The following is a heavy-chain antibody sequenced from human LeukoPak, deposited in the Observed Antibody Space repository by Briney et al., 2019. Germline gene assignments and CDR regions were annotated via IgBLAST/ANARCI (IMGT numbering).Heavy chain of an antibody. D-gene: IGHD6-13*01. CDR1: GGSISSGGYY. CDR2: IDHSGRT. V-gene: IGHV4-30-2*01. J-gene: IGHJ4*02. CDR3: ARKSIVTAGRKPYDY. Sequence: PSQTLSLTCTVSGGSISSGGYYWSWIRQPPGKGLEWIGEIDHSGRTNSNPSLKSRVTISVDMSKNQFSLRLSSVTAADTAVYYCARKSIVTAGRKPYDYWDQGTLVTVSP.